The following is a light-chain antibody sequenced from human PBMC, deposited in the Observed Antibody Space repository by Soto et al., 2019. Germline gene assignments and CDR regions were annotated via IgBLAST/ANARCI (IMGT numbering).Light chain of an antibody. CDR3: QQRSYWPRT. CDR1: QSVGTY. J-gene: IGKJ1*01. CDR2: DAS. V-gene: IGKV3-11*01. Sequence: DIVLTQSPAPLSLSPGEKATLSSRASQSVGTYLAWYQQKPGQAPRLLIYDASNRATGIPARFSGSGSGTDFTLTISSLESEDFAVYYCQQRSYWPRTFGQGTKV.